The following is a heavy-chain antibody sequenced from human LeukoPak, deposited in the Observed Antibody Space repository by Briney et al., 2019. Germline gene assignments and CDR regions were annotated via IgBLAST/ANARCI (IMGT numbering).Heavy chain of an antibody. CDR3: AREPSGSGGYDY. CDR2: ISPNSGGT. CDR1: RFTLSGYY. V-gene: IGHV1-2*02. J-gene: IGHJ4*02. Sequence: ASVKVSCKASRFTLSGYYMHWVRQAPGQGLEWMAWISPNSGGTNYVQKFQGRVTVTRDTSISTDYMEITGLTSDDTALYYCAREPSGSGGYDYWGQGTLVTVSS. D-gene: IGHD3-10*01.